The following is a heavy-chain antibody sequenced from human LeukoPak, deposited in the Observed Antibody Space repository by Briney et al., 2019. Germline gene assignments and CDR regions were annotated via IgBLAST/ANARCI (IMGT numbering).Heavy chain of an antibody. Sequence: SQTLSLTCTVSGGSISCGDYYWSWIRQPPGKGLKWIGYIFYSGNTYYNPSLKSRVTISVDRSKNQFSLKLSSVTAADTAVYYCARGISSGYYLYYFDYWGQGTLVTVSS. J-gene: IGHJ4*02. V-gene: IGHV4-30-4*01. CDR3: ARGISSGYYLYYFDY. CDR2: IFYSGNT. CDR1: GGSISCGDYY. D-gene: IGHD3-22*01.